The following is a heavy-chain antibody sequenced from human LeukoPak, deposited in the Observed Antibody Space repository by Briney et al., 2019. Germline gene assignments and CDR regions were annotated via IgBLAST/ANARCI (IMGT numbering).Heavy chain of an antibody. CDR1: GFTFSSYW. CDR3: ARDDYTQYYYGMDV. V-gene: IGHV3-7*01. D-gene: IGHD4-11*01. CDR2: INHNGNVN. Sequence: PGGSLRLSCAASGFTFSSYWMNWARQAPGEGLEWVASINHNGNVNYYVDSVKGRFTISRDNAKNSLYLQMNSLRAEDTAVYYCARDDYTQYYYGMDVWGQGTTVTVSS. J-gene: IGHJ6*02.